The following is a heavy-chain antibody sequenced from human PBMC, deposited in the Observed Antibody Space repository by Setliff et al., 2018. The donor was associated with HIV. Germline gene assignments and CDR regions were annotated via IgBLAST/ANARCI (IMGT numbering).Heavy chain of an antibody. CDR3: ARVTLHDYVWGSYRPPEGAFDI. CDR1: GSSISSYY. J-gene: IGHJ3*02. Sequence: SETLSLTCTVSGSSISSYYWSWIRQPPGKGLEWIGYIYYSGNTNYNPSLKSRVTISVDMSKNQFSLKLSSVTAADTAVYYCARVTLHDYVWGSYRPPEGAFDIWGQGTMVTVSS. V-gene: IGHV4-59*01. D-gene: IGHD3-16*02. CDR2: IYYSGNT.